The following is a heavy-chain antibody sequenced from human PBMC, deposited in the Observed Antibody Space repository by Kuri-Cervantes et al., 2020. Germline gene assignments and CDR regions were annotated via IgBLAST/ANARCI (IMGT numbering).Heavy chain of an antibody. D-gene: IGHD6-13*01. CDR3: ARVFQQLVTNYYYYGMDV. V-gene: IGHV1-46*01. CDR2: INPSGGST. J-gene: IGHJ6*02. Sequence: ASVKVSCKASGYTFTSYYMHWVRQAPGQGLEWMGIINPSGGSTSYAQKFQGRVTMTRDTSTSTAYMELRSLRSDDTAVYYCARVFQQLVTNYYYYGMDVWGQGTTVTVSS. CDR1: GYTFTSYY.